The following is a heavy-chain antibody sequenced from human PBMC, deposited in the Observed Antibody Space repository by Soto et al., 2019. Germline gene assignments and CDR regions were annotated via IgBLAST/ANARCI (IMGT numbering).Heavy chain of an antibody. J-gene: IGHJ1*01. Sequence: SETLSLTCAVSGGSISSSNWWSWVRQPPGEGLEWIGEIYHSGSTNYSPSLKSRVTISVDKSKNQFSLKLSSVTAADTAVYYCARSPIAAAGTEYFQHWGQGTLVTVSS. CDR2: IYHSGST. CDR1: GGSISSSNW. D-gene: IGHD6-13*01. V-gene: IGHV4-4*02. CDR3: ARSPIAAAGTEYFQH.